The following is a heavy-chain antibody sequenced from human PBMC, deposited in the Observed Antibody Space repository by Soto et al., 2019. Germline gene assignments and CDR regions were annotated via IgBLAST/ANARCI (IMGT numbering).Heavy chain of an antibody. J-gene: IGHJ4*02. Sequence: EAQLVESGGGLVQPGGSLRLSCVVSGFSFSTSWMGWVRQAPGNGLEGVATINQDGIETHYVDSVKGRFTISRDSAMNSVSLQMNILRAEDTAVYYCARDTLWNTAMGVFDHLGQVPLVTVSS. CDR2: INQDGIET. CDR1: GFSFSTSW. CDR3: ARDTLWNTAMGVFDH. D-gene: IGHD5-18*01. V-gene: IGHV3-7*03.